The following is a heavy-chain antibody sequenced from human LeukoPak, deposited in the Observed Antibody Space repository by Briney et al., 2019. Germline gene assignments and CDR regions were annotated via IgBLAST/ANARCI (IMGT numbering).Heavy chain of an antibody. Sequence: SGRSLRLSCEASGFTFIGYGMHWVRQAPGKGLEWVAGISYDGSNQYYTDSVKGRFTISRDNSKNTPYLQMNSLRPEDTAVYYCAKPRGGDSWAFDFWGQGTMVTVSS. CDR2: ISYDGSNQ. V-gene: IGHV3-30*18. D-gene: IGHD2-21*02. J-gene: IGHJ3*01. CDR1: GFTFIGYG. CDR3: AKPRGGDSWAFDF.